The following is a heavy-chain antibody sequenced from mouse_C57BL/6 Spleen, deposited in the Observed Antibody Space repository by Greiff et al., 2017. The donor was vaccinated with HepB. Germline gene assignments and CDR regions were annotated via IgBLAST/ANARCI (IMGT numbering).Heavy chain of an antibody. CDR2: IDPSDSYT. J-gene: IGHJ4*01. CDR1: GYTFTSYW. CDR3: ARWSTTVVAPYYYAMDY. D-gene: IGHD1-1*01. V-gene: IGHV1-69*01. Sequence: QVQLQQPGAELVMPGASVKLSCKASGYTFTSYWMHWVKQRPGQGLEWIGEIDPSDSYTNYNQKFKGKATLTVDTSSSTAYMQLSSLTSEDSAVYYCARWSTTVVAPYYYAMDYWGQGTSVTVSS.